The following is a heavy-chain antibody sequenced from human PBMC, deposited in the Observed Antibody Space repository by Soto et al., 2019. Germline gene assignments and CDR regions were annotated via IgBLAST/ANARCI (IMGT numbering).Heavy chain of an antibody. CDR2: IGSDGST. CDR3: APGRQLILDY. J-gene: IGHJ4*02. V-gene: IGHV3-23*01. CDR1: GFTFNNYA. D-gene: IGHD2-15*01. Sequence: GGSLRLSCAASGFTFNNYAMSWVRQAPGKGLEWVSGIGSDGSTYYADSVKGRFAISRDNSKKTLFLQMNSLRADDTAIYYCAPGRQLILDYRAQRTTVTVSS.